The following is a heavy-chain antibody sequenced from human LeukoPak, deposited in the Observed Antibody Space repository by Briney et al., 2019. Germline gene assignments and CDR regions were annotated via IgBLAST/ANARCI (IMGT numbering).Heavy chain of an antibody. Sequence: GASVKVSCKASGGTFSSYAIRWVRQAPGQGLEWMGRIIPILGIANYAQKFQGRVTMTRDTSTSTVYMELSSLRSEDTAVYYCARGRRPYYFDYWGQGTLVTVSS. V-gene: IGHV1-69*04. CDR3: ARGRRPYYFDY. J-gene: IGHJ4*02. CDR2: IIPILGIA. CDR1: GGTFSSYA.